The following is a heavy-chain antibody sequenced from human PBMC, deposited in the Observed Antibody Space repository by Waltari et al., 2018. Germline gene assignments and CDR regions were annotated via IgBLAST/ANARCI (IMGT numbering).Heavy chain of an antibody. CDR3: ARPALSSGWYFYDY. D-gene: IGHD6-19*01. Sequence: QVQLQQWGAGLLKPSETLSLTCAVYGGSFSGYYWSWIRQPPGKGLELIGEINHSGSTNYNPSLKSRVTISVDTSKNQFSLKLSSVTAADTAVYYCARPALSSGWYFYDYWGQGTLVTVSS. CDR1: GGSFSGYY. J-gene: IGHJ4*02. V-gene: IGHV4-34*01. CDR2: INHSGST.